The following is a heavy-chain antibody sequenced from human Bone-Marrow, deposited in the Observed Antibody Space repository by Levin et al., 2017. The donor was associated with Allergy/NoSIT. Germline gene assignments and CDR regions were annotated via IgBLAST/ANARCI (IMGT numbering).Heavy chain of an antibody. J-gene: IGHJ4*02. CDR1: GESFSGYY. D-gene: IGHD2-15*01. CDR3: ASRLQYCSGGRCPFY. Sequence: SETLSLTCAVYGESFSGYYWSWIRQPPGKGLEWIGEINHSGSTNYNPSLKSRVTISVDTSKNQFSLNLISVTAADTAVYYCASRLQYCSGGRCPFYWGQGTLVTVSS. CDR2: INHSGST. V-gene: IGHV4-34*01.